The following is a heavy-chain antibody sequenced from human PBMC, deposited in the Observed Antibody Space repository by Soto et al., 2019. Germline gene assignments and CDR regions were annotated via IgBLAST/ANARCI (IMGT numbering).Heavy chain of an antibody. CDR1: GGTFSSYT. Sequence: QVQLVQYGAEVKKPGSSVKVSCKASGGTFSSYTISWVRQAPGQGLEWMGRIIPILGMANYEQKFKGRVTITADKSTSTAYMELSSLRSEYTAVYYCARAGENGCISLDAFDILGQGTMVTVSS. CDR2: IIPILGMA. CDR3: ARAGENGCISLDAFDI. J-gene: IGHJ3*02. D-gene: IGHD2-8*01. V-gene: IGHV1-69*02.